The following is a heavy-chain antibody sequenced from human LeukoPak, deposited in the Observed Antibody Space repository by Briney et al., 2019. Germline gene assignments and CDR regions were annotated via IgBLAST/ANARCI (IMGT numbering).Heavy chain of an antibody. Sequence: ASVKVSCKASGYTFTNYGISWVRQAPGRGHEWMGWISAYNGNTNYAQQLQGRVSMTTDTSTNTAYMDLRSLRSDDTAVYYCARALTDKWEIFDYWGQGTLVTVSS. J-gene: IGHJ4*02. D-gene: IGHD1-26*01. CDR3: ARALTDKWEIFDY. CDR2: ISAYNGNT. CDR1: GYTFTNYG. V-gene: IGHV1-18*01.